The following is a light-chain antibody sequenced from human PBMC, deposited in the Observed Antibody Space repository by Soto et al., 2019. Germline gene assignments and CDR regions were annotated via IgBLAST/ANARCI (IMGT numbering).Light chain of an antibody. J-gene: IGKJ1*01. CDR1: QSASSN. V-gene: IGKV3-15*01. CDR3: QHYTTWPPWT. Sequence: EIVMIDSPATLALSPGQRATFSCRARQSASSNFACYQQKPGQAPRLIIYGASIRATGIPARFSGSVSGTEFTLTISSLQSEDFAFYYCQHYTTWPPWTFGQGTKVYIK. CDR2: GAS.